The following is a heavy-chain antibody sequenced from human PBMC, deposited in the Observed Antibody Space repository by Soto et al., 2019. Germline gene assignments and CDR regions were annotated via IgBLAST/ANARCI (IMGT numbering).Heavy chain of an antibody. CDR2: ISYDGSNK. CDR1: GFTFSSYA. CDR3: VFAGAAAGLFDY. V-gene: IGHV3-30-3*01. D-gene: IGHD6-13*01. J-gene: IGHJ4*02. Sequence: SLRLSCAASGFTFSSYAMHWVRQAPGKGLEWVAVISYDGSNKYYADSVKGRFTISRDNSKNTLYPQMNSLRAEDTAVYYCVFAGAAAGLFDYWGQGTLVTVSS.